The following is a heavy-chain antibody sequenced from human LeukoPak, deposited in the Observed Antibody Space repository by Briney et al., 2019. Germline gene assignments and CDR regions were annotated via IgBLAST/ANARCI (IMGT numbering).Heavy chain of an antibody. CDR2: IYYSGST. V-gene: IGHV4-59*01. CDR3: AVAGLSGIDY. Sequence: SETLSLTCTVSGGSISSYYWSWIRQPPGKGLEWIGYIYYSGSTNYNPSLKSRVTISVDTSENQFSLKLSSVTAADTAVYYCAVAGLSGIDYWGQGTLVTVSS. CDR1: GGSISSYY. J-gene: IGHJ4*02. D-gene: IGHD6-19*01.